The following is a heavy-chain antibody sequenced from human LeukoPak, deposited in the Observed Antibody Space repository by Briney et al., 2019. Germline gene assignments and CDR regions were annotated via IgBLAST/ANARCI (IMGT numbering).Heavy chain of an antibody. CDR2: ISSTSSIK. D-gene: IGHD3-10*02. CDR3: AELGITMIGGV. CDR1: GFTLSSYS. Sequence: PGGSLRLSCAASGFTLSSYSMNWVRQAPGRGLEWVSYISSTSSIKYYADSMKGRFTISRDNDKNSLYLQMNSLRAEDTAVYYCAELGITMIGGVWGKGTTATISS. J-gene: IGHJ6*04. V-gene: IGHV3-48*01.